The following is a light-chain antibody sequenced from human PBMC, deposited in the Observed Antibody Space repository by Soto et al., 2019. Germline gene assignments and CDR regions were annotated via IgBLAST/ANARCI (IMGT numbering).Light chain of an antibody. V-gene: IGKV1-39*01. J-gene: IGKJ1*01. Sequence: DIQMTQSPSSLSASVGDRVTITCRASQHISDYINWYQQKPGKAPKLLIYAQSNLQSGVPSRFTGSRSGTAFSLTITSLQVEDFATYYCQQSYSAPQTFGQGTKVDIQ. CDR3: QQSYSAPQT. CDR1: QHISDY. CDR2: AQS.